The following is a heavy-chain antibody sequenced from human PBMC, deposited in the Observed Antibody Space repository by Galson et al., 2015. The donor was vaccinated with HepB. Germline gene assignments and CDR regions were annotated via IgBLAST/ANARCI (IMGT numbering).Heavy chain of an antibody. CDR3: ARASYYGSGSYYGHDWFDP. D-gene: IGHD3-10*01. CDR2: IYHSGST. J-gene: IGHJ5*02. V-gene: IGHV4-30-2*01. CDR1: GGSISSGGYS. Sequence: TLSLTCAVSGGSISSGGYSWSWIRQPPGKGLEWIGYIYHSGSTYYNPSLKSRVTISVDRSKNQFSLKLSSVTAADTAVYYCARASYYGSGSYYGHDWFDPWGQGTLVTVSS.